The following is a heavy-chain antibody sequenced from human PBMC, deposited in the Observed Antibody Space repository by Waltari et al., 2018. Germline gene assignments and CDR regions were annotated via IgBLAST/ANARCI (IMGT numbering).Heavy chain of an antibody. CDR1: GFNFFNYG. J-gene: IGHJ4*02. Sequence: QVHLAESGGGMVQPGGSLRLSCAASGFNFFNYGIHWVRQAQGKGLEWVAFVRFDETCTFYAKPVRGRFTISRDDSKNTVYLDMKNVRVDDTAVYYCAKDDAERGYDYGQGWMDYWGQGTLVTVSS. D-gene: IGHD5-12*01. CDR2: VRFDETCT. V-gene: IGHV3-30*02. CDR3: AKDDAERGYDYGQGWMDY.